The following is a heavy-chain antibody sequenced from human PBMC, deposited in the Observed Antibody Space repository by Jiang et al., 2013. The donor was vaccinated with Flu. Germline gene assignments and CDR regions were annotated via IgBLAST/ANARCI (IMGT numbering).Heavy chain of an antibody. D-gene: IGHD3-22*01. CDR1: GFSLSTSGMC. J-gene: IGHJ4*02. CDR2: IDWDDDK. Sequence: KPTQTLTLTCTFSGFSLSTSGMCVSWIRQPPGKALEWLARIDWDDDKYYSTSLKTRLTISKDTSKNQVVLTMTNMDPVDTATYYCARTPTLLNYDSSGYLFDYWGQGTLVTVSS. V-gene: IGHV2-70*11. CDR3: ARTPTLLNYDSSGYLFDY.